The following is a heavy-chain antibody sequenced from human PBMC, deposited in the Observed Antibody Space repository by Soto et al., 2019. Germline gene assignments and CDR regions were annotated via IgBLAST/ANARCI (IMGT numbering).Heavy chain of an antibody. D-gene: IGHD2-2*01. CDR1: GFTFSSYG. Sequence: GGSLRLSCAASGFTFSSYGMHWVHQAPGKGLEWVAVIWYDGSNKYYADSVKGRFTISRDNSKNTLYLQMNSLRAEDTAVYYCARDSCGSTSCYGGLGYWGQGTLVTVSS. J-gene: IGHJ4*02. V-gene: IGHV3-33*01. CDR2: IWYDGSNK. CDR3: ARDSCGSTSCYGGLGY.